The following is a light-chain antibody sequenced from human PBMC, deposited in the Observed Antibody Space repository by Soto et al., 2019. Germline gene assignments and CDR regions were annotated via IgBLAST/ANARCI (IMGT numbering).Light chain of an antibody. V-gene: IGKV3-11*01. J-gene: IGKJ2*01. CDR2: DAS. Sequence: EVVLTQSPATLSLSPGERATLSCRASQSVTNYLAWYQQTPGQAPRLLIYDASNRATGIPARFSGSGSGTDFTLTISSLEPEDFAVYYCQQRSNYYTFGQGTKLESK. CDR1: QSVTNY. CDR3: QQRSNYYT.